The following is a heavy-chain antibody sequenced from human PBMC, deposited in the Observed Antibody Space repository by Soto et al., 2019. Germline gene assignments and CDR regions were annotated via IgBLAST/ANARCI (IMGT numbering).Heavy chain of an antibody. Sequence: SLRLSCAASGFTFSSYGMHWVRQAPGKGLEWVAVISYDGSNKYYADSVKGRFTISRDNSKDSLYLQMNSLRGEDTAVYYCARYFRGSGRYFFDYWGQGTLVTVSS. J-gene: IGHJ4*02. CDR1: GFTFSSYG. D-gene: IGHD6-19*01. CDR2: ISYDGSNK. CDR3: ARYFRGSGRYFFDY. V-gene: IGHV3-30*03.